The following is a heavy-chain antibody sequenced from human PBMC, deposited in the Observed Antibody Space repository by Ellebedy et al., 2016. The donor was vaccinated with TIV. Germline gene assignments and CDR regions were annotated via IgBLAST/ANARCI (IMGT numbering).Heavy chain of an antibody. CDR2: IHDSGGRT. CDR1: GFTFSNYA. V-gene: IGHV3-23*01. J-gene: IGHJ4*02. CDR3: AKAYGVQFDF. Sequence: GGSLRLXCAASGFTFSNYAMTWVRQAPGKGLEWVSTIHDSGGRTFYADSVKGRFTISRDNSKNTVFLQMILLRAEDTAVYYCAKAYGVQFDFWGQGTLITVSS. D-gene: IGHD4-17*01.